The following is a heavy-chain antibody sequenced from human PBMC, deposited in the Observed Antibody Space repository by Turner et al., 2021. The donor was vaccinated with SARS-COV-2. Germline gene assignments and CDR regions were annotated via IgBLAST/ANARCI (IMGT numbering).Heavy chain of an antibody. J-gene: IGHJ4*02. CDR3: AKQISYYGSGSLYYFDY. CDR2: IAYDGSNN. V-gene: IGHV3-30*18. Sequence: QVQLVESGGGVVQPGRSLRLSCAASGFTFSTYGMHWVRQAPGKGMEWGAVIAYDGSNNNYADSVRGRLTISRDNSKNTLYLQMNSLRAEDTAVYYCAKQISYYGSGSLYYFDYWGQGTLVTVSS. CDR1: GFTFSTYG. D-gene: IGHD3-10*01.